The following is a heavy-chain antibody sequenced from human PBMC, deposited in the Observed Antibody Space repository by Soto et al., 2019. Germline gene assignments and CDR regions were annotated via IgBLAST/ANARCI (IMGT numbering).Heavy chain of an antibody. J-gene: IGHJ4*02. D-gene: IGHD3-22*01. CDR2: INPSGGST. CDR1: GYTFTSYY. Sequence: GASVKVSCKASGYTFTSYYMHWVRQAPGQGLEWMGIINPSGGSTSYAQKFQGRVTMTRDTSTSTVYMELSSLRSEDTAVYYCARAPVTYYYDSSGYIFDYRGQGTLVTVSS. V-gene: IGHV1-46*01. CDR3: ARAPVTYYYDSSGYIFDY.